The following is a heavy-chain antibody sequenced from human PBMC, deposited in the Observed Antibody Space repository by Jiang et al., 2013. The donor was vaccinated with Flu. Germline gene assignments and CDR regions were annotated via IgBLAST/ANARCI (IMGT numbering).Heavy chain of an antibody. Sequence: QLLESGGGLVQPGGSLRLSCAASGFTFSSYAMSWVRQAPGKGLEWVSGISGSSGRTYYSDSVKGRFTISRDTSKNTLYLQMDSLRAEDTAVYYCAKGRGYSDYDHDYWGQGTLVTVSS. J-gene: IGHJ4*02. V-gene: IGHV3-23*01. CDR3: AKGRGYSDYDHDY. CDR2: ISGSSGRT. D-gene: IGHD5-12*01. CDR1: GFTFSSYA.